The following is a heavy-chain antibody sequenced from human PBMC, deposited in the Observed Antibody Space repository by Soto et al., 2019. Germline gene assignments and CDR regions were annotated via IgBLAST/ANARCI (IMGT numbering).Heavy chain of an antibody. D-gene: IGHD3-22*01. CDR1: GGTFSSYA. Sequence: QVQLVQSGAEVKKPGSSVKVSCKASGGTFSSYAISWVRQAPGQGLEWMGGIIPIFGTANYAQKFQGRVTITADKSTSTAYMELSSLRSEDTAVYYCARIKDYYDSSGYYYFDYWGQGTLVTVSS. V-gene: IGHV1-69*06. CDR3: ARIKDYYDSSGYYYFDY. CDR2: IIPIFGTA. J-gene: IGHJ4*02.